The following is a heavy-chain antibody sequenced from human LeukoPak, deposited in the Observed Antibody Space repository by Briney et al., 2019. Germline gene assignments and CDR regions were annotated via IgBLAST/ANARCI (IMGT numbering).Heavy chain of an antibody. V-gene: IGHV3-53*01. CDR1: GFTVSSNY. J-gene: IGHJ1*01. CDR3: AKNDYGDYVGYFQH. Sequence: QPGGSLRLSCAASGFTVSSNYMSWVRQAPGKGLEWVSFLYSDRSTYYADSVKGRFTISRDNSKNTLYLQMNSLRAEDTAVYYCAKNDYGDYVGYFQHWGQGTLVTVSS. D-gene: IGHD4-17*01. CDR2: LYSDRST.